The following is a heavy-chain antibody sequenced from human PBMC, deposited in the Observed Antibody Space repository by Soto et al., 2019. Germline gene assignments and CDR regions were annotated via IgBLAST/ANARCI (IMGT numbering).Heavy chain of an antibody. CDR3: ATGSIVATIEEYYYYGMDV. Sequence: PGESLKISCDGSGYSFTSYWISLVLQMPGKGLEWMGRIDPSDSYTNYSPSFQGHVTISADKSISTAYLQWSSLKASDTAMYYCATGSIVATIEEYYYYGMDVWGQGTTVTVSS. D-gene: IGHD5-12*01. CDR2: IDPSDSYT. V-gene: IGHV5-10-1*01. J-gene: IGHJ6*02. CDR1: GYSFTSYW.